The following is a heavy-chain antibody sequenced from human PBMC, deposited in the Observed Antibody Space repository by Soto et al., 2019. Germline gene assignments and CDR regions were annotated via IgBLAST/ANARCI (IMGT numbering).Heavy chain of an antibody. CDR3: ARDLVVVVPAAKNYYYYGMDV. V-gene: IGHV4-31*03. D-gene: IGHD2-2*01. Sequence: PSETLSLTCTVSGGSISSGGYYWSWIRQHPGKGLEWIGYIYYSGSTYYNPSLKGRVTISVDTSKNQFSLKLSSVTAADTAVYYCARDLVVVVPAAKNYYYYGMDVWGQGTTVTVSS. CDR1: GGSISSGGYY. CDR2: IYYSGST. J-gene: IGHJ6*02.